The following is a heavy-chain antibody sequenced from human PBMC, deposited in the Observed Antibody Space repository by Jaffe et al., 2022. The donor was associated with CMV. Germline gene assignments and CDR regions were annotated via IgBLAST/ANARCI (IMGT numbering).Heavy chain of an antibody. CDR3: ARMLPQEWLLSLYYYYGMDV. V-gene: IGHV3-11*01. D-gene: IGHD3-3*01. CDR1: GFTFSDYY. J-gene: IGHJ6*02. CDR2: ISSSGSTI. Sequence: QVQLVESGGGLVKPGGSLRLSCAASGFTFSDYYMSWIRQAPGKGLEWVSYISSSGSTIYYADSVKGRFTISRDNAKNSLYLQMNSLRAEDTAVYYCARMLPQEWLLSLYYYYGMDVWGQGTTVTVSS.